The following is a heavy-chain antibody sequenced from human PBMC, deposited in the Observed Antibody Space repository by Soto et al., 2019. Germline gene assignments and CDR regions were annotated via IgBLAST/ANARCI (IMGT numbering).Heavy chain of an antibody. CDR1: GGTFSSYA. CDR3: ARMGGSFIDS. V-gene: IGHV1-69*06. Sequence: QVQLVQSGAEVKKPGSSVKVSCKASGGTFSSYAITWVRQAPGQGLDWMGEIIPIFGATNFAQKFQGRVTITADKSTTTAYMELSSLTSEDPAVYYCARMGGSFIDSWGQGTLVTVSS. CDR2: IIPIFGAT. J-gene: IGHJ5*01. D-gene: IGHD1-26*01.